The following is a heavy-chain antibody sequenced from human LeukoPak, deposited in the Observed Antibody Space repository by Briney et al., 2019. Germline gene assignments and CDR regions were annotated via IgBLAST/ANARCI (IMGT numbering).Heavy chain of an antibody. CDR1: GGSFSGYY. Sequence: SETLSLTCAVYGGSFSGYYWSWIRQPPGKGLEWIGEINHSGSTNYNPSLKSRVTISVDTSKNQFSLKLSSVTAADTAVYYCARHSERWFKRTKFFDIWGQGSMVTVSS. V-gene: IGHV4-34*01. J-gene: IGHJ3*02. CDR3: ARHSERWFKRTKFFDI. D-gene: IGHD1-1*01. CDR2: INHSGST.